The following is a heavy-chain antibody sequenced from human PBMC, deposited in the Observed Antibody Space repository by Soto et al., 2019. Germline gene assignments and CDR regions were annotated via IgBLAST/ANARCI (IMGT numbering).Heavy chain of an antibody. V-gene: IGHV1-69*01. J-gene: IGHJ2*01. CDR3: AREYSSSSQYLYFDV. CDR2: IIPITGTT. D-gene: IGHD6-6*01. Sequence: QVQLVQSGAEVKKPGSSVKVSCKVSGGIFSSYAIGWVRQAPGQGLEWMAGIIPITGTTNRAQKFQGRVTVTADESMTTVYMELSSLPAEDTAVYYCAREYSSSSQYLYFDVWGRGTLVTVSS. CDR1: GGIFSSYA.